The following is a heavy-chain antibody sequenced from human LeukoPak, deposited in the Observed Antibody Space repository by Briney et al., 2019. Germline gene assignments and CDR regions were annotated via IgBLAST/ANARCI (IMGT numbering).Heavy chain of an antibody. V-gene: IGHV4-34*01. D-gene: IGHD5-18*01. CDR2: INHSGST. Sequence: PSETLSLTCAVYGGSFSGYYWSWIRQPPGKGLEWIGEINHSGSTNYNPSLKSRVTISVDTSKNQFSLKLSSVTAAGTAVYYCARLGYSYGLGAFDIWGQGTMVTVSS. CDR3: ARLGYSYGLGAFDI. J-gene: IGHJ3*02. CDR1: GGSFSGYY.